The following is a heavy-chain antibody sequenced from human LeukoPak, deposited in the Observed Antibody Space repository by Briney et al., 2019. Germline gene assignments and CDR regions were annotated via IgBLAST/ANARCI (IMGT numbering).Heavy chain of an antibody. V-gene: IGHV3-23*01. CDR3: AKGTLRSCSGSICYPFDY. CDR2: LTDSGANT. J-gene: IGHJ4*02. CDR1: GFTFSSYA. Sequence: GGSLRLSCAASGFTFSSYAMSWVRHAPGKALEWVSALTDSGANTYYAGSVKGRFTISRDNSMNTLYLQMNGLGAEDTAVHYCAKGTLRSCSGSICYPFDYWGQGTLVTVSS. D-gene: IGHD2-15*01.